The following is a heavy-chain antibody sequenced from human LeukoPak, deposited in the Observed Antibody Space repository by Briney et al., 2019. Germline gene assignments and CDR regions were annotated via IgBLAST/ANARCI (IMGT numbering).Heavy chain of an antibody. Sequence: GGSLRLSCAASEFDFSFYWMTWVRQAPGKGLEWVANILPDGSKKYYLDSVKGRYTISRDNPTNSLYLQTNSLRAEDTALYYCAKSVAIYFYYGLDVWGQGTTVTVSS. CDR2: ILPDGSKK. CDR3: AKSVAIYFYYGLDV. CDR1: EFDFSFYW. D-gene: IGHD3-3*01. J-gene: IGHJ6*02. V-gene: IGHV3-7*01.